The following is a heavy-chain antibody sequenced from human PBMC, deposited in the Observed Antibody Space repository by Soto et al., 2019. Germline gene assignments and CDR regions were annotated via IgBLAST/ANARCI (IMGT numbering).Heavy chain of an antibody. CDR1: GFSFSNYA. Sequence: EVQLLESGGGLVQPGGSLRLSCTTSGFSFSNYAMSWVRQAPGKGLEWVSAITSRADSTYSADSVKGRFTISRDNSQSTLYLQMTGLRAEDTAVYFCAKDRASGWYSAFDYGGQGALVTVSS. J-gene: IGHJ4*02. D-gene: IGHD6-19*01. V-gene: IGHV3-23*01. CDR2: ITSRADST. CDR3: AKDRASGWYSAFDY.